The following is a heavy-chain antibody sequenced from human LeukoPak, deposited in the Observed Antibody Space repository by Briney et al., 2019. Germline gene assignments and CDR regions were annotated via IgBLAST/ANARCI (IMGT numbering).Heavy chain of an antibody. V-gene: IGHV3-30*03. CDR2: ISYDGSNK. CDR3: ARDQGDGTAIYAFDI. Sequence: PGGSLRLSCAASGFTFSSYGMHWVRQAPGKGLEWVAVISYDGSNKYYADSVKGRFTNSRDNSKNTLYLQMNSLRAEDTAVYYCARDQGDGTAIYAFDIWGQGTMVTVSS. J-gene: IGHJ3*02. D-gene: IGHD1-1*01. CDR1: GFTFSSYG.